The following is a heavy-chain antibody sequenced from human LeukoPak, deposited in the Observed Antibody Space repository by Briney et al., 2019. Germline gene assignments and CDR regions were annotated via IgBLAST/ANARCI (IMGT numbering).Heavy chain of an antibody. V-gene: IGHV4-59*01. CDR2: IHYSGST. CDR3: ARRNKVPADV. CDR1: GGSISSYY. D-gene: IGHD1-14*01. Sequence: KPSETLSLTCTVSGGSISSYYWSWIRQPPGKGLEWIGYIHYSGSTNYNPSLKSRVTISVDTSKNQFSLKLSSVTAADTAVYYCARRNKVPADVWGQGTTVIVSS. J-gene: IGHJ6*02.